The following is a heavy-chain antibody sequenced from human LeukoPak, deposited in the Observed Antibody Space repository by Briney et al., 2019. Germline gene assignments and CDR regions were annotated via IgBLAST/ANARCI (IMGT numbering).Heavy chain of an antibody. J-gene: IGHJ1*01. CDR1: GFTFDDYA. D-gene: IGHD4-17*01. CDR2: INWNGGST. V-gene: IGHV3-20*04. Sequence: GGSLRLSCAASGFTFDDYAMSWVRQAPGKGLEWVSGINWNGGSTGYADSVKGRFTISRDNAKNSLYLQMNSLRPEDTAVYYCARDPATTVTTYADWGQGTLVSVSS. CDR3: ARDPATTVTTYAD.